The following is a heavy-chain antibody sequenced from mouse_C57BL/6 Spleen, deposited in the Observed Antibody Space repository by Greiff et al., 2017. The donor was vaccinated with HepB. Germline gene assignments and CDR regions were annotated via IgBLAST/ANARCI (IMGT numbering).Heavy chain of an antibody. Sequence: QVQLKQSGAELVRPGTSVKVSCKASGYAFTNYLIEWVKQRPGQGLEWIGVINPGSGGTNYNEKFKGKATLTEAKSSSTAYMQLSSLTSEDSAVYFGARDGGSSWYFDVWGTGTTVTVSS. J-gene: IGHJ1*03. CDR3: ARDGGSSWYFDV. CDR1: GYAFTNYL. V-gene: IGHV1-54*01. CDR2: INPGSGGT. D-gene: IGHD1-1*02.